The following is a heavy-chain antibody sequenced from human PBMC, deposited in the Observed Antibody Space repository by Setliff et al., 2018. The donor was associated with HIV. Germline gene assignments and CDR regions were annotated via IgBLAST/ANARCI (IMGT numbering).Heavy chain of an antibody. J-gene: IGHJ6*02. D-gene: IGHD3-10*01. CDR1: GGSISSSNYY. CDR3: ARDTLTMVRGVTFVPTESYLGMDV. CDR2: VFYSGNT. V-gene: IGHV4-39*07. Sequence: SETLSLTCTVSGGSISSSNYYWGWIRQSPGKGLEWIGSVFYSGNTYYNPSLKTRVTISVNTYKNQFSLTLRSVTAADTAVYYCARDTLTMVRGVTFVPTESYLGMDVWGQGTTVTVSS.